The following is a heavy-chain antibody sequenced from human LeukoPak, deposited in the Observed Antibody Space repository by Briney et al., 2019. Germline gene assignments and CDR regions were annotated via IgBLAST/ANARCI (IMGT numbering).Heavy chain of an antibody. Sequence: GASVKVSCKASGYTFTSYGISWVRQAPGQGLEWMGIINPSGGNTNYAQEFQGRVTMTRDMSTSTVYMELSSLRSEDTAVYYCARDLRTITVAGIGVFDIWGQGTMVTVSS. CDR1: GYTFTSYG. CDR3: ARDLRTITVAGIGVFDI. J-gene: IGHJ3*02. CDR2: INPSGGNT. V-gene: IGHV1-46*01. D-gene: IGHD6-19*01.